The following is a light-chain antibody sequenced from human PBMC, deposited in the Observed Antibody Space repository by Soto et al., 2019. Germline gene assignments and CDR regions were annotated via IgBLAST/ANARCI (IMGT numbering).Light chain of an antibody. CDR2: AAS. CDR1: QGISSY. CDR3: QQSYSTPRT. J-gene: IGKJ1*01. Sequence: IQLTQSPSSLSASVGDRVTITCRASQGISSYLAWYQQKPGKAPKLLIYAASTLQSGVPSRFSGSGSGTDFTLTISSLQPEDFETYYCQQSYSTPRTFGQGTKVEIX. V-gene: IGKV1-9*01.